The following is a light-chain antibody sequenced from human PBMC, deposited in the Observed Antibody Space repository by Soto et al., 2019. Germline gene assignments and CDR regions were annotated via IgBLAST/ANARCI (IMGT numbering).Light chain of an antibody. J-gene: IGKJ1*01. CDR3: QQYINLWT. CDR1: QSVSSN. V-gene: IGKV3-15*01. CDR2: GAS. Sequence: EIVMTQSPATLSVSPEERVTLSCRASQSVSSNLAWYQQKPGQSPRLLIYGASTRATGIPARFSGSGSGTEFTLTISSLQSEDFAVYYCQQYINLWTFGQGTKVDI.